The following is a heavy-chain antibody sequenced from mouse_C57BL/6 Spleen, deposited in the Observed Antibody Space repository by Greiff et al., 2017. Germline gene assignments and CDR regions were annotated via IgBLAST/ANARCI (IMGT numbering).Heavy chain of an antibody. Sequence: QVQLQQPGTELVKPGASVKLSCKASGYTFTSYWMHWVKQRPGQGLEWIGNIKPSNGGTNYNEKFKSKATLTVDKSSSTAYMQLSSLTSEDSAVYYCARERDYDYDDYAMDYWGQGTSVTVSS. CDR3: ARERDYDYDDYAMDY. CDR2: IKPSNGGT. D-gene: IGHD2-4*01. V-gene: IGHV1-53*01. CDR1: GYTFTSYW. J-gene: IGHJ4*01.